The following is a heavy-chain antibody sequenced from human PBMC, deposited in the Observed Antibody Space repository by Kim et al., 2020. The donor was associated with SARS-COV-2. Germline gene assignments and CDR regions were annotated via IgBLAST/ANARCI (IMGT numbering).Heavy chain of an antibody. Sequence: ETLSLTCAVYGGSFSGYYWSWIRQPPGKGLEWIGEINHSGSTNYNPSLKSRVTISVDTSKNQFSLKLSSVTAADTAVYYCARGRGYCSGGSCYTIWFDPWGQGTLVTVSS. CDR3: ARGRGYCSGGSCYTIWFDP. J-gene: IGHJ5*02. D-gene: IGHD2-15*01. CDR1: GGSFSGYY. CDR2: INHSGST. V-gene: IGHV4-34*01.